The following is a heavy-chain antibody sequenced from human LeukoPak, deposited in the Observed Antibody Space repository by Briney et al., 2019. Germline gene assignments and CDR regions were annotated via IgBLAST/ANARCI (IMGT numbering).Heavy chain of an antibody. CDR1: GGSFSGYY. J-gene: IGHJ4*02. D-gene: IGHD2-2*01. V-gene: IGHV4-34*01. CDR3: ARHALPAAASDFDY. Sequence: SETLSLTCAVSGGSFSGYYWSWIRQPPGKGLEWIGEINHSGSTNYNPSLKSRVTISVDTSKNQFSLKLSSVTAADTAVYYCARHALPAAASDFDYWGQGTLVTVSS. CDR2: INHSGST.